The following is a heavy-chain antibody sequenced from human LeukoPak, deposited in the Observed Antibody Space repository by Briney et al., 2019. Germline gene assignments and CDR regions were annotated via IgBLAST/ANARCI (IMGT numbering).Heavy chain of an antibody. CDR3: AKDQKWGPADYYFDS. CDR1: GFTLSNND. V-gene: IGHV3-30*18. J-gene: IGHJ4*02. Sequence: GGSLRLSCAASGFTLSNNDMSWVRQAPGKGLEWVTVISTDGKDKKYADSVKGRFAISRDNSKNTLDLQMNSLRAEDTAVYYCAKDQKWGPADYYFDSWGQGTLVTVSS. CDR2: ISTDGKDK. D-gene: IGHD2-2*01.